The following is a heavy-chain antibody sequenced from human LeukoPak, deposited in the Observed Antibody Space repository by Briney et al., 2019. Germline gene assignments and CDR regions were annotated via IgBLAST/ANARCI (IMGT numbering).Heavy chain of an antibody. V-gene: IGHV3-33*01. Sequence: PGRSLRLSCAASGFTFSSYGMHWVRKAPGKGLEWVEVIWYDGSNKYYAHPVKGRFTISRDNSKNTLYLQMNSLRAEDTAVYYCATLYDAFDIWGQGTMVTVSS. CDR2: IWYDGSNK. J-gene: IGHJ3*02. CDR1: GFTFSSYG. CDR3: ATLYDAFDI. D-gene: IGHD2-2*02.